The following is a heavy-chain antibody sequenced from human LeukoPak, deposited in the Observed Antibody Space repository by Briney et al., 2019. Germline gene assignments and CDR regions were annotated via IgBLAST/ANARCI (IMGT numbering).Heavy chain of an antibody. CDR2: ISSSSSYI. V-gene: IGHV3-21*01. D-gene: IGHD2-2*01. Sequence: GGSLRLSCAASGFTFSSYSMNWVRQAPGKGLEWVSSISSSSSYIYYADSVKGRFTISRDNAKNSLYLQMNSLRAEDTAVYYCATRSYCSSTSCYALYYYGMDVWGQGTTITVSS. J-gene: IGHJ6*02. CDR1: GFTFSSYS. CDR3: ATRSYCSSTSCYALYYYGMDV.